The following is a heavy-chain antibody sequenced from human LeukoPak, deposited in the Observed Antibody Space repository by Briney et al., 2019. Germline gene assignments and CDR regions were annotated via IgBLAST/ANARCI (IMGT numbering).Heavy chain of an antibody. CDR2: INHSGST. CDR3: ARGFFGQLLSRFRAFDI. Sequence: SETLSLTCTVSGYSISSGYYWGWIRQPPGKGLEWIGEINHSGSTNYNPSLKSRVTISVDTSKNQFSLKLSSVTAADTAVYYCARGFFGQLLSRFRAFDIWGQGTMVTVSS. D-gene: IGHD2-2*01. V-gene: IGHV4-38-2*02. CDR1: GYSISSGYY. J-gene: IGHJ3*02.